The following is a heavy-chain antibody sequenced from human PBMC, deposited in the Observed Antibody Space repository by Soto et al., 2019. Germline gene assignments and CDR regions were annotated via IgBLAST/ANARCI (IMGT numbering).Heavy chain of an antibody. D-gene: IGHD3-16*01. CDR2: VNNDGSDT. J-gene: IGHJ4*02. V-gene: IGHV3-74*01. CDR3: ARGLFGPDF. CDR1: GFAFSNYW. Sequence: GGSLRLPCAASGFAFSNYWMHWVRQAPGKGLVWVSRVNNDGSDTVYADSVKGRFTISRDTAKNTLYFQMFSLIAEDTAVYYCARGLFGPDFWGQGTPVTRSS.